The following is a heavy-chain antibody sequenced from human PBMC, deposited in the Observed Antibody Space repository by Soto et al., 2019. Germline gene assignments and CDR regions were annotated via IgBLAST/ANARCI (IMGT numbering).Heavy chain of an antibody. Sequence: PSETLSLTCTVSGGSISSYYWSWIRQPPGKGLEWLGYIYYSGSTNYNPSLKSRLTISVDTSKNQFSLKLSSVTAADTAVYYCARVSRDDYNPRPDYFDSWGQGTLVTVSS. J-gene: IGHJ4*02. CDR1: GGSISSYY. D-gene: IGHD4-4*01. V-gene: IGHV4-59*01. CDR2: IYYSGST. CDR3: ARVSRDDYNPRPDYFDS.